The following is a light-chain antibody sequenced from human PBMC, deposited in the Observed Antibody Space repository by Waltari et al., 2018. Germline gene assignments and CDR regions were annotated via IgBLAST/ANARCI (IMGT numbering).Light chain of an antibody. V-gene: IGKV3-11*01. Sequence: EIVLTQSPAXLSLSPGERXTLSCRASQSISSNLGWYQQKPGQAPRLLIHEASKRATGIPARFLGSGSGTDFTLTISSLEAEDFAVYYCQQRTSWPLTFGGGTRVEVK. CDR1: QSISSN. CDR2: EAS. CDR3: QQRTSWPLT. J-gene: IGKJ4*01.